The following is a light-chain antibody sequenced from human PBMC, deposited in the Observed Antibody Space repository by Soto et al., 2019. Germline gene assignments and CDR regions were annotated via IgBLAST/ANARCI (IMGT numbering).Light chain of an antibody. CDR1: QSVSSN. CDR3: QQYYNWPRIT. V-gene: IGKV3-15*01. Sequence: EIVMTQSPATLSVSPGERATLSCRASQSVSSNLAWYQQKPGQAPRLLICGASTRTPGMPARFSGSGSGTELTLTISSLQTEDFSVYYYQQYYNWPRITFGPGTKVDIK. CDR2: GAS. J-gene: IGKJ3*01.